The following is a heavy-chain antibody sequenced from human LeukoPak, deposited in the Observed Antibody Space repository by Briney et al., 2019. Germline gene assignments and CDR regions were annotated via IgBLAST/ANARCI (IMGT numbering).Heavy chain of an antibody. V-gene: IGHV3-21*05. CDR3: STDPRLLIY. CDR1: GFTLSSYA. J-gene: IGHJ4*01. CDR2: ISGSGHDI. Sequence: GGSLRLSCAASGFTLSSYAMSWVRQTPGKGLESLAYISGSGHDIYYTDSVKGRFTISRDNAKDSLYLQMNGLRPEDTALYYCSTDPRLLIYWGHGTLVTVSS. D-gene: IGHD2-8*01.